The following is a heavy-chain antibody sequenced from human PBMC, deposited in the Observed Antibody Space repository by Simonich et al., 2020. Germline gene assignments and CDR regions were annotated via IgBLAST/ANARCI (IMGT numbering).Heavy chain of an antibody. D-gene: IGHD2-2*01. Sequence: QVQLVQSGAEVKKPGASVKVSRQASGYTFTGYYMHWVRQAPGQGLEWRGWINPNSGGTNYAQKLQGRVTMTRDTSISTAYMELSRLRSDDTAVYYCARDPVVPAAIRNAFDIWGQGTMVTVSS. CDR3: ARDPVVPAAIRNAFDI. CDR2: INPNSGGT. CDR1: GYTFTGYY. V-gene: IGHV1-2*02. J-gene: IGHJ3*02.